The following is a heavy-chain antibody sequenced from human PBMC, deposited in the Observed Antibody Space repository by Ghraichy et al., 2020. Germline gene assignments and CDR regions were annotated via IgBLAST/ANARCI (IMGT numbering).Heavy chain of an antibody. CDR3: ARVVYRPGNSNFDY. CDR1: GGSISSGGYY. CDR2: IYYSGST. Sequence: SQTLSLTCTVSGGSISSGGYYWSWIRQHPGKGLEWIGYIYYSGSTYYNPSLKSRVTISVDTSKNQFSLKLSSVTAADTAVYYCARVVYRPGNSNFDYWGQGTLVTVSS. D-gene: IGHD2-8*01. V-gene: IGHV4-31*03. J-gene: IGHJ4*02.